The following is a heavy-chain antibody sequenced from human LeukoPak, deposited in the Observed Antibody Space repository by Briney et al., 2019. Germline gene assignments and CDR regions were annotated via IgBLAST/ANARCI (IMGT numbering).Heavy chain of an antibody. CDR1: GFTFSSCA. Sequence: PGGSLRLSCAASGFTFSSCAMNWVRQAPGKGLEWVSVISGGSSTYYADSVKGRFTISRDNSKNTLYLQMNSLRAEDTAVYYCARDRYGDYSFDYWGQGTLVTVSS. CDR3: ARDRYGDYSFDY. D-gene: IGHD4-17*01. J-gene: IGHJ4*02. V-gene: IGHV3-23*01. CDR2: ISGGSST.